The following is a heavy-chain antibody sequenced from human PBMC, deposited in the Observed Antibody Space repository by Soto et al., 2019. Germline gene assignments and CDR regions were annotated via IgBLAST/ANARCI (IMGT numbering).Heavy chain of an antibody. CDR3: AKDYDILGYSFDY. D-gene: IGHD3-9*01. CDR2: ISGSGDST. V-gene: IGHV3-23*01. J-gene: IGHJ4*02. CDR1: GFTFSSYA. Sequence: GGSLRLSCAASGFTFSSYAMSWVRQAPGKGLEWVSTISGSGDSTYYADSVKGRFTFSRDNSKNTLYLQMNSLRAEDTAVYYCAKDYDILGYSFDYWGQGTLVTVSS.